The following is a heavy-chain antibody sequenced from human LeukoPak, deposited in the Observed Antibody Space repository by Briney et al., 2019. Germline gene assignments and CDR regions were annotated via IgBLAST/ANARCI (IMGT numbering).Heavy chain of an antibody. V-gene: IGHV4-39*02. CDR3: ARERGKEMATIRAPWSFDY. CDR1: GGSISSSSYY. Sequence: SETLSLTCTVSGGSISSSSYYWGWIRQPPGKGLEWIGSIYYSGSTYYNPSLKSRVTISVDTSKNQFSLKLSSVTAADTAVYYCARERGKEMATIRAPWSFDYWGQGTLVTVSS. J-gene: IGHJ4*02. D-gene: IGHD5-24*01. CDR2: IYYSGST.